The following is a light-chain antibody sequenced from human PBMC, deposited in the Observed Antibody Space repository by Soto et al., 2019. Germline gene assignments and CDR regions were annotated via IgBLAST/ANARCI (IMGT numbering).Light chain of an antibody. CDR1: QSVSSSY. CDR2: GAS. CDR3: QQDGSSPRIT. J-gene: IGKJ5*01. V-gene: IGKV3-20*01. Sequence: EIVLTQSPGTLSLSPGERATLSCRASQSVSSSYLAWYQQKPGQAPRLLIYGASSRATGIPDRFSGSGSGTDLTLTISRLEPEDFAVYYCQQDGSSPRITFGPGTRLEIK.